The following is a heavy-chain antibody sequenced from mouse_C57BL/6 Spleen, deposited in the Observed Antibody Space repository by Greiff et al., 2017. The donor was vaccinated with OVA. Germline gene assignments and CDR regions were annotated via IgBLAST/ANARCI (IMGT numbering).Heavy chain of an antibody. CDR3: AQTAQATCSMDY. V-gene: IGHV14-3*01. Sequence: EVKLVESVAELVRPGASVKLSCTASGFNIKNTYMHWVKQRPEQGLEWIGRIDPANGNTNYAPKFKGKATITADTSSNTAYLQLSSLTSEDTAIYYCAQTAQATCSMDYWGQGTSVTVSS. CDR1: GFNIKNTY. J-gene: IGHJ4*01. CDR2: IDPANGNT. D-gene: IGHD3-2*02.